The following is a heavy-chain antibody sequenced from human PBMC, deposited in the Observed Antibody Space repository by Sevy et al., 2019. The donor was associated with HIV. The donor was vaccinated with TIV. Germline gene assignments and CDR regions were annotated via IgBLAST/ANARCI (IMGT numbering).Heavy chain of an antibody. D-gene: IGHD5-18*01. Sequence: ASVKVSCNVPRYTLSEVSMHWVRQAPGKGLEWMGGFVPEDGEIVFAQKFQGRVTVAEDILTDTAYLEVTNLRSEDTATYFCVIGDTPRVTGSGTRLKDQSLNYFEFWGQGTLVTVSS. CDR3: VIGDTPRVTGSGTRLKDQSLNYFEF. V-gene: IGHV1-24*01. CDR1: RYTLSEVS. CDR2: FVPEDGEI. J-gene: IGHJ4*02.